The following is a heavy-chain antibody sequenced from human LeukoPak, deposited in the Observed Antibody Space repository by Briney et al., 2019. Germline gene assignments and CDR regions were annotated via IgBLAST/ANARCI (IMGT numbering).Heavy chain of an antibody. J-gene: IGHJ4*02. CDR3: ARGLLAATGNDFDY. CDR2: IGTAAGDT. CDR1: GSTFSSYS. Sequence: GGSLRLSCAASGSTFSSYSMNWVRQAPGKGLEWVSAIGTAAGDTYYSGSVKGRFTISRENARNSLYLQMNSLRAGDTAVYYCARGLLAATGNDFDYWGQGTLVTVSS. D-gene: IGHD6-13*01. V-gene: IGHV3-13*04.